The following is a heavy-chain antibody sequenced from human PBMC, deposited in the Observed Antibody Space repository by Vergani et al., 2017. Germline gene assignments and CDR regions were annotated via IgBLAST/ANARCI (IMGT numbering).Heavy chain of an antibody. D-gene: IGHD2-15*01. V-gene: IGHV2-26*01. CDR2: IFSNDEK. J-gene: IGHJ6*02. CDR3: ARIYCSGGSCRYYYYYYGMDV. Sequence: QVTLKESGPVLVKPTETLTLTCTVSGFSLSNARMGVSWIRQPPGKALEWLAHIFSNDEKSYSTSLKSRLTISKDTSKSQVVLTMTNMDPVDTATYYCARIYCSGGSCRYYYYYYGMDVWGQGTTVTV. CDR1: GFSLSNARMG.